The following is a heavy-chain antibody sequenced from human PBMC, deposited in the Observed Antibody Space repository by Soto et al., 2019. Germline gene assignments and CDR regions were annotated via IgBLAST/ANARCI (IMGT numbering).Heavy chain of an antibody. CDR2: ISYDGSNK. V-gene: IGHV3-30-3*01. CDR1: GFTFSSYA. D-gene: IGHD3-10*01. J-gene: IGHJ5*02. Sequence: AESLRLSCAASGFTFSSYAMHWVRQAPGKGLEWVAVISYDGSNKYYADSVKGRFTISRDNSKNTLYLQMNSLRAEDTAVYYCARDRKVRGVIILRWFDPWGQGTLVTVSS. CDR3: ARDRKVRGVIILRWFDP.